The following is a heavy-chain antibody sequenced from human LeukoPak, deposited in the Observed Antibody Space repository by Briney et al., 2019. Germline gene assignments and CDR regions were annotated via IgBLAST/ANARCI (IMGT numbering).Heavy chain of an antibody. CDR2: INSDGSST. J-gene: IGHJ6*03. D-gene: IGHD2-2*01. CDR1: GFTFSSYW. Sequence: GGSLRPSCAASGFTFSSYWMHWVRQAPGKGLVWVSRINSDGSSTSYADFVKGRFTISRDNAKNTLYLQMNSLRAEDTAVYYCARDGPLKDIVVVPAAVYSSSYYYYYMDVWGKGTTVTVSS. V-gene: IGHV3-74*01. CDR3: ARDGPLKDIVVVPAAVYSSSYYYYYMDV.